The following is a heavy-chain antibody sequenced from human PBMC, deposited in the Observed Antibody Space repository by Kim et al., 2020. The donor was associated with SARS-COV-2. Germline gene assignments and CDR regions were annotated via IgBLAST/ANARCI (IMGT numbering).Heavy chain of an antibody. CDR2: INSDSGAT. D-gene: IGHD1-26*01. CDR1: GYPFTAFF. V-gene: IGHV1-2*02. J-gene: IGHJ4*02. CDR3: ATDFNWSYDH. Sequence: ASVKVSCKASGYPFTAFFIHWVRQAPGQGLEWVGWINSDSGATKSAEKFQGRVTMTRDTSINTAYMELTSLTSDDTAIYYCATDFNWSYDHWGQGTLVTV.